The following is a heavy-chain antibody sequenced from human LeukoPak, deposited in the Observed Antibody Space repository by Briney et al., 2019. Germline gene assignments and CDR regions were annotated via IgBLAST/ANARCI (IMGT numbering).Heavy chain of an antibody. V-gene: IGHV4-59*11. J-gene: IGHJ4*02. CDR3: AIRPLGYCSGGTCRDY. D-gene: IGHD2-15*01. CDR1: GVSSSSHY. Sequence: PSETLSLTCTVSGVSSSSHYWTWIRQPPGKGLEWIGCVHYSGGTKYNPSFNSRVTISLDTSKNQFSLRLSSVTAADTVVYYCAIRPLGYCSGGTCRDYWGQGTLVAVSS. CDR2: VHYSGGT.